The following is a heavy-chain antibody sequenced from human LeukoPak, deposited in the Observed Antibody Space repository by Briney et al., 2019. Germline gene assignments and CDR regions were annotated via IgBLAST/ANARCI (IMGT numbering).Heavy chain of an antibody. J-gene: IGHJ5*02. CDR2: INPSGGST. CDR1: GYTFTSYY. Sequence: ASVKVSCEASGYTFTSYYMHWVRQAPGQGLEWMGIINPSGGSTSYAQKFQGRVTMTRDMSTSTVYMELSSLRSEDTAVYYCARGRAVVAASDNWFDPWGQGTLVTVSS. V-gene: IGHV1-46*01. CDR3: ARGRAVVAASDNWFDP. D-gene: IGHD2-15*01.